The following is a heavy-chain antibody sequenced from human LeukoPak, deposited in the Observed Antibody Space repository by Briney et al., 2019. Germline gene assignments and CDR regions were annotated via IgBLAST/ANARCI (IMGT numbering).Heavy chain of an antibody. J-gene: IGHJ5*02. V-gene: IGHV4-61*02. CDR1: GGSMSSGSYY. CDR2: IYTSGST. CDR3: ARVFDL. Sequence: PSQTLSLTCTVSGGSMSSGSYYWNWIRQPAGKGLEWIGRIYTSGSTNYSPSLKSRVTISVDTSKNHFSLKLSSVTAADTAVYYCARVFDLWGQGTLFTVSS.